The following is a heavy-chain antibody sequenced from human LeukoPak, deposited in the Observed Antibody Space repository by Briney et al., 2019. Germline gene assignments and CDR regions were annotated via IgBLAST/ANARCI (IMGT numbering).Heavy chain of an antibody. D-gene: IGHD6-19*01. CDR2: TYYRSKWYS. J-gene: IGHJ4*02. V-gene: IGHV6-1*01. CDR1: GDSVSSNSAA. Sequence: SQTLSLTCAISGDSVSSNSAAWNWIRQSPSRGLEWLGRTYYRSKWYSDYAVSGKSRITINPDTSKNQYPLQFNSVTPEDTAVYYCARDHGSGWYSYLDDWGQGTLVTASS. CDR3: ARDHGSGWYSYLDD.